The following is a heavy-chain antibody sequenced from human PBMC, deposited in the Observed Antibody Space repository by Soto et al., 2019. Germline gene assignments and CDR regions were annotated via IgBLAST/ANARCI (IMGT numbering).Heavy chain of an antibody. CDR3: ARGSSIAARIRHYYFDY. CDR2: INHSGST. Sequence: SETLSLTCAVYGGSFSGYYWSWIRQPPGKGLEWIGEINHSGSTNYNPSLKSRVTISVDTSKNQFSLKLSSVTAADTAVYYCARGSSIAARIRHYYFDYWGQGTLVTVSS. D-gene: IGHD6-6*01. CDR1: GGSFSGYY. V-gene: IGHV4-34*01. J-gene: IGHJ4*02.